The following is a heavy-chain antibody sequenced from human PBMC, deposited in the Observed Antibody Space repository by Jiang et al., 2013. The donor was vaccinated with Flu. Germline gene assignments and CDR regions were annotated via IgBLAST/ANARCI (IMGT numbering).Heavy chain of an antibody. D-gene: IGHD5-12*01. V-gene: IGHV4-31*03. CDR2: IYYTGRT. CDR3: ARNLMVQCSGYDLFDY. CDR1: GGSVNINGYY. Sequence: SLTCSVSGGSVNINGYYWSWIRQHPGKGLDWVGYIYYTGRTYYNPSLESRSTISLDTSKNQFSLNLTSVTAADTAVYYCARNLMVQCSGYDLFDYWGQGTLVTVSS. J-gene: IGHJ4*02.